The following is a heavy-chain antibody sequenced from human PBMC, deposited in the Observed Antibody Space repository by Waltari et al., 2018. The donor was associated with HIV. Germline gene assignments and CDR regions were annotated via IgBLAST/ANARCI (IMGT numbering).Heavy chain of an antibody. CDR2: ISGYNGNT. Sequence: VQLVQSGAEMRKPRASVKVSCRASGYTFSAYTISWGRQAPGQGLEWMGWISGYNGNTNYAQKFQGRVNMTTDTSTSTAHMELRSLRSDDTAVYYCARGVSIVRGVMIRGHMDVWGQGTTVTVSS. D-gene: IGHD3-10*01. V-gene: IGHV1-18*01. J-gene: IGHJ6*02. CDR1: GYTFSAYT. CDR3: ARGVSIVRGVMIRGHMDV.